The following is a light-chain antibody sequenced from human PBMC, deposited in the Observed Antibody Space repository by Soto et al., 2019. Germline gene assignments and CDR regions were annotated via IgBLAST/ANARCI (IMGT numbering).Light chain of an antibody. J-gene: IGLJ1*01. V-gene: IGLV3-21*02. Sequence: SYVLTQPPSVSVAPGQTARITCGEYNLGGKSVRWYQQKPGQAPVLVVSDDSDRPSGIPERISGSKSDNTATLTISRVEAGDEADYYCQVWDRNIDLAVFGGGTKVTVL. CDR3: QVWDRNIDLAV. CDR2: DDS. CDR1: NLGGKS.